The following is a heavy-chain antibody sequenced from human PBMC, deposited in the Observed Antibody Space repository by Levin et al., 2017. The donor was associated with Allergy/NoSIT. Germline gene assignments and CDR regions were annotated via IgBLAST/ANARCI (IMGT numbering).Heavy chain of an antibody. D-gene: IGHD1-7*01. Sequence: GGSLRLSCAASGFTFSTYGIHWVRQAPGKGLEWVAVISYDGSNKRYADSVKGRVTISRDNSKNTVYLQMNSLRPEDTAVYHCAKSQLELPCLDYWGQGTLVTVSS. CDR3: AKSQLELPCLDY. CDR2: ISYDGSNK. CDR1: GFTFSTYG. J-gene: IGHJ4*02. V-gene: IGHV3-30*18.